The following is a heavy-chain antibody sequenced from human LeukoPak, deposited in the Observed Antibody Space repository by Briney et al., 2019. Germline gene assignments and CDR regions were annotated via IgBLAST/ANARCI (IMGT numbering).Heavy chain of an antibody. CDR3: AKDYYYDSSDLFDY. Sequence: GWSLRLSCAASGFTFSSYGMHWVRQAPGKGLEWVAVIWYDGNNKYYADSVKGRFTISRDNSKNTLYLQMNSLRAEDTAVYYCAKDYYYDSSDLFDYWGQGTLVTVSS. J-gene: IGHJ4*02. CDR2: IWYDGNNK. D-gene: IGHD3-22*01. CDR1: GFTFSSYG. V-gene: IGHV3-33*06.